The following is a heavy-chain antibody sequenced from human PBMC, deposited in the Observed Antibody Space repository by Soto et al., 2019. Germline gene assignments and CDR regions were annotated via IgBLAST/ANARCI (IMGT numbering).Heavy chain of an antibody. Sequence: PGGSLRLSCAASGFTFSSYAMSWVRQAPGKGLEWVSAISGSGGSTYYADSVKGRFTISRDNSKNTLYLQMNSLRAEDTAVYYCANVGWLNYYYYYYGMDVWGQGTTGTVSS. CDR3: ANVGWLNYYYYYYGMDV. D-gene: IGHD6-19*01. J-gene: IGHJ6*02. CDR2: ISGSGGST. V-gene: IGHV3-23*01. CDR1: GFTFSSYA.